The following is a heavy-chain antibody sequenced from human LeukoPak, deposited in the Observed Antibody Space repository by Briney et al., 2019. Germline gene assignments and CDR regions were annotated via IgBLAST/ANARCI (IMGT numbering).Heavy chain of an antibody. J-gene: IGHJ4*02. V-gene: IGHV3-7*04. CDR1: GFTFTTCW. CDR3: ATAVRGAVLDTRN. CDR2: IKHDGSEK. Sequence: GGSLRLSRAASGFTFTTCWMSCGREAPGKGREWLANIKHDGSEKYYVDSVKGRFTISRDNAKNSLYLQMNSLRAEDTAVYYCATAVRGAVLDTRNWGQGTLVIVSS. D-gene: IGHD3-10*01.